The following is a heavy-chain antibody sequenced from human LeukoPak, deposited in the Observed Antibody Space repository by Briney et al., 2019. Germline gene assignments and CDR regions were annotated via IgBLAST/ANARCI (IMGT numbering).Heavy chain of an antibody. CDR2: INPNSGGT. J-gene: IGHJ3*02. D-gene: IGHD1-26*01. CDR1: GYTFTGYY. CDR3: ASERWELLKAFDI. V-gene: IGHV1-2*02. Sequence: ASVKVSCKASGYTFTGYYMHWVRQAPGQGLEWMGWINPNSGGTNYAQKFQGRDTMTRDTSISTAYMELSSLRSDGTAVYYCASERWELLKAFDIWGQGTMVTVSS.